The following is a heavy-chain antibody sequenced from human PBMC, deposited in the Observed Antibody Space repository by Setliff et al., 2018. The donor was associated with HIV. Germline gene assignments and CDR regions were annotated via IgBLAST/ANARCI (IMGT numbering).Heavy chain of an antibody. V-gene: IGHV4-59*11. J-gene: IGHJ4*02. D-gene: IGHD4-17*01. Sequence: PSETLSLTCTVSGPSINIHYWSWIRQSPGKAFEWIGYIYSTGSTKYNPPLQSRVTIPMVASRNQFSIKVTSGTAADTTVYYCAKGAGFYGDYTFDHWGQGRQVTVS. CDR2: IYSTGST. CDR1: GPSINIHY. CDR3: AKGAGFYGDYTFDH.